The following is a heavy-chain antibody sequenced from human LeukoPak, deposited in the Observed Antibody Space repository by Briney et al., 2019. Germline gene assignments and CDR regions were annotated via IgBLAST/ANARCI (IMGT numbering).Heavy chain of an antibody. J-gene: IGHJ4*01. D-gene: IGHD2-21*02. CDR3: ARDXXAYCGGDCYLGFDY. CDR2: IAGSSGYI. CDR1: GFXFSSHT. Sequence: GGSLRLSCAASGFXFSSHTMNWVRQAPGKXLEWVSSIAGSSGYISYADSVKGRFTISRDNAKKSLYLQMTSLTAEDTAVYYCARDXXAYCGGDCYLGFDYWGRGTLVTVSS. V-gene: IGHV3-21*01.